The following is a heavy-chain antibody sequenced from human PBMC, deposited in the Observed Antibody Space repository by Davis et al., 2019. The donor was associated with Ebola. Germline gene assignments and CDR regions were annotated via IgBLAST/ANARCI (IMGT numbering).Heavy chain of an antibody. Sequence: ESLKISCTVSVGSVSSDASYWTWIRQPPGKGLQWIGYIYYDGRTKENPSLKTRVIMSIDTAKNQFSLQLTSVTAADTAVYYCARVWGTFDFWGQGALVTVSS. V-gene: IGHV4-61*08. J-gene: IGHJ4*02. CDR1: VGSVSSDASY. CDR2: IYYDGRT. D-gene: IGHD3-16*01. CDR3: ARVWGTFDF.